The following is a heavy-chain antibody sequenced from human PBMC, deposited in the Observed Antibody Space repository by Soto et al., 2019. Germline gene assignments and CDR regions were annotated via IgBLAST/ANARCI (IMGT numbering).Heavy chain of an antibody. J-gene: IGHJ4*02. D-gene: IGHD1-26*01. CDR2: SSGSGDSA. Sequence: EVQLLESGGGLVQPGGSLRLSCAASGFTFSSFAMRWVRQAPGKGLEWVSSSSGSGDSAYYADSVKGRFTISRDNSKNTLYLQMNSRRAEDTAVYSCARRGSGSYYDYWGQGTLVTVSS. CDR1: GFTFSSFA. CDR3: ARRGSGSYYDY. V-gene: IGHV3-23*01.